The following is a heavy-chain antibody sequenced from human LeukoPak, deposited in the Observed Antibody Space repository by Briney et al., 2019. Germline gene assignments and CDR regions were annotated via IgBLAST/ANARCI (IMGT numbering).Heavy chain of an antibody. Sequence: SETMSLTCAVSGGSISSSNWWSWVRQPPGKGLECIGEIYHSGRTNYNPSLKSRVTISVDKSKNQFSLKLSSVTAADTAVYYCARVAIAVAGTLDYWGQGTLVTVSS. CDR2: IYHSGRT. CDR1: GGSISSSNW. D-gene: IGHD6-19*01. J-gene: IGHJ4*02. CDR3: ARVAIAVAGTLDY. V-gene: IGHV4-4*02.